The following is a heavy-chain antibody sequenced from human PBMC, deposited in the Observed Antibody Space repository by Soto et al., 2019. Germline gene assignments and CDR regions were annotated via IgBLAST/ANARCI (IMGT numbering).Heavy chain of an antibody. CDR3: ARVRTSNGMDV. Sequence: FETLSLTCSVSGASISSFYWSWIRQPPGKELEWIGYMYHSGRSSYNPSLKSRVTISVDTSTNQFSLRLRSVTAADTAVYYCARVRTSNGMDVWGQGTTVTVSS. J-gene: IGHJ6*02. CDR1: GASISSFY. V-gene: IGHV4-59*01. D-gene: IGHD2-2*01. CDR2: MYHSGRS.